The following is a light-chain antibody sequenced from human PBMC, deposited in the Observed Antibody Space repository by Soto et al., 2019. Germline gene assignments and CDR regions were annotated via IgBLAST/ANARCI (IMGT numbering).Light chain of an antibody. CDR2: GNS. V-gene: IGLV1-40*01. CDR3: QSYDSSLSGCV. CDR1: SSNIGPDYD. Sequence: QLVLTQPPSVSGAPGQRVTISCTGSSSNIGPDYDVHWYQQLPGTAPKLLIYGNSNRPSGVPDRFSGSKSGTSASLANTGLHDEDEADYYCQSYDSSLSGCVFGTWTKLTVL. J-gene: IGLJ1*01.